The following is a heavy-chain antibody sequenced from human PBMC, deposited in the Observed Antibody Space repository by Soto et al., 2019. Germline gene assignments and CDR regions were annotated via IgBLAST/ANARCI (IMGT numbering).Heavy chain of an antibody. CDR3: AKDLVLRYFDWSPYFDY. Sequence: GGSLRLSCAASGFTFSSYAMSWVRQAPGKGLEWVSAISGSGGSTYYADSVKGRFTISRDNSKNTLYLQMNSLRAEDTAVYYCAKDLVLRYFDWSPYFDYWGQGTLVTVS. J-gene: IGHJ4*02. D-gene: IGHD3-9*01. CDR2: ISGSGGST. V-gene: IGHV3-23*01. CDR1: GFTFSSYA.